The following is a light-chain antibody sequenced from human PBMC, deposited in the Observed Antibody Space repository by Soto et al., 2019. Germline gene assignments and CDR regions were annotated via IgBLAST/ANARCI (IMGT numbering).Light chain of an antibody. J-gene: IGKJ2*01. V-gene: IGKV3-20*01. Sequence: EIVLTQSPGTLSLSPGERATLSCRASQSISSSYLAWYQHKPGQAPRLLIYGASSRATGIPHRFSGSGSGTDFTLTISRLEPEDCGVYYCQQYDGSPPYTFGQGTRLEIK. CDR3: QQYDGSPPYT. CDR2: GAS. CDR1: QSISSSY.